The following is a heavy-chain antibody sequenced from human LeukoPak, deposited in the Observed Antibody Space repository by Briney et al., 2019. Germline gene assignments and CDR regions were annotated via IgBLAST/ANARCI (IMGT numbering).Heavy chain of an antibody. D-gene: IGHD2-2*01. CDR2: ISAYNGNT. V-gene: IGHV1-18*01. CDR1: GYTFTSYG. J-gene: IGHJ6*03. CDR3: ARVRRDCSSTSCSPPGYMDV. Sequence: GASVKVSCKASGYTFTSYGISWVRQAPGQGLEWMGWISAYNGNTNYAQKLQGRVTMTTDTSTSTAYMELRSLRSDDTAVYYCARVRRDCSSTSCSPPGYMDVWGKGTTVTVSS.